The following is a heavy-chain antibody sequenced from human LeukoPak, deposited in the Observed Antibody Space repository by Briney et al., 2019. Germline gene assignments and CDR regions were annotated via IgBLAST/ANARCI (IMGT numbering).Heavy chain of an antibody. D-gene: IGHD4-17*01. CDR3: ARVRTYGDYVPYYFDY. J-gene: IGHJ4*02. CDR2: INHSGST. Sequence: SETLSLTCTVSGGSISSYYWSWIRQAPGKGLEWIGEINHSGSTNYNPSLKSRVTISVDTSKNQFSLKLSSVTAADTAVYYCARVRTYGDYVPYYFDYWGQGTLVTVSS. CDR1: GGSISSYY. V-gene: IGHV4-34*01.